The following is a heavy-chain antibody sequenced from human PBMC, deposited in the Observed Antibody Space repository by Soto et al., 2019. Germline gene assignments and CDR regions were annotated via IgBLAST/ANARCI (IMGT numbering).Heavy chain of an antibody. Sequence: QVQLVESGGGVVQPGRSLRLSCAASGFTFSSYGMHWVRQAPGKGLEWVAVIWYDGSNKYYADSVKGRFTISRDNSKNTLYLQMNSLRAGDTAVYYCARDSTRAWYYYGSGSYAHWGQGTLVTVSS. D-gene: IGHD3-10*01. V-gene: IGHV3-33*01. J-gene: IGHJ4*02. CDR2: IWYDGSNK. CDR1: GFTFSSYG. CDR3: ARDSTRAWYYYGSGSYAH.